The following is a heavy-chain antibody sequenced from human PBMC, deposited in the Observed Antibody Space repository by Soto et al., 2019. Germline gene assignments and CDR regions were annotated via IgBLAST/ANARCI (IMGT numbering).Heavy chain of an antibody. CDR1: GGSISSYY. V-gene: IGHV4-59*01. CDR2: VHYSGTT. CDR3: ARGTALIYGDYPGAGYFDF. J-gene: IGHJ4*02. D-gene: IGHD4-17*01. Sequence: PSETLSLTCTVSGGSISSYYWRWIRRSPGRGLEWIGYVHYSGTTNYNPSLKSRVAMSLDSSKRQFSLTLNSVTAADTAVYYCARGTALIYGDYPGAGYFDFWGQGIQVTVS.